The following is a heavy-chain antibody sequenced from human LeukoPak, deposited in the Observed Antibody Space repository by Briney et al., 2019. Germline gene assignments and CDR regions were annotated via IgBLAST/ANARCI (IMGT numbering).Heavy chain of an antibody. Sequence: ASVKVSCKASGYTFTSYDINWVRQATGQGLEWMGWMNPNSGNTGYAQKFQGRVTMTRDTSTSTVYMELSSLRSEDTAVYYCARDDSGSDSSGYYSAFDYWGQGTLVTVSS. V-gene: IGHV1-8*01. CDR2: MNPNSGNT. CDR1: GYTFTSYD. D-gene: IGHD3-22*01. J-gene: IGHJ4*02. CDR3: ARDDSGSDSSGYYSAFDY.